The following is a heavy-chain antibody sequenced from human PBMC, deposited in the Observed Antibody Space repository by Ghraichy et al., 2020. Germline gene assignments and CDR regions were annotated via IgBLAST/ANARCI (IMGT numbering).Heavy chain of an antibody. J-gene: IGHJ4*02. CDR3: AKVRASGYDSLDY. Sequence: GESLNISCAASGFTFSSYAMSWVRQAPGKGLEWVSAISGSGGSTYYADSVKGRFTISRDNSKNTLYLQMNSLRAEDTAVYYCAKVRASGYDSLDYWGQGTLVTVSS. CDR2: ISGSGGST. D-gene: IGHD5-12*01. V-gene: IGHV3-23*01. CDR1: GFTFSSYA.